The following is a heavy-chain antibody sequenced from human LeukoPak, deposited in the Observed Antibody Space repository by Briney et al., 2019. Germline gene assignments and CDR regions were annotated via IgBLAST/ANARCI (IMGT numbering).Heavy chain of an antibody. CDR3: TRDHSSSLDY. D-gene: IGHD6-13*01. CDR2: LNSDGSST. CDR1: GFTFSSYW. Sequence: PGGSLRLSCAASGFTFSSYWMHWVRQAPGKGLVWVSRLNSDGSSTSYADSVKGRFTISRDNAKNTLYLQMNSLRAGDTAVYYCTRDHSSSLDYWGQGTLVTVSS. V-gene: IGHV3-74*01. J-gene: IGHJ4*02.